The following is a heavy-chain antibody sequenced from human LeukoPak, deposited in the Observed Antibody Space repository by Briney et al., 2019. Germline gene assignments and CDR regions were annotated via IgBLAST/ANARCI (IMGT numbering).Heavy chain of an antibody. D-gene: IGHD6-6*01. Sequence: ASVKVSCKASGYTFTSYGISWVRQAPGQGLEWMGRIIPILGIANYAQKFQGRVTITADKSTSTAYMELSSPRSEDTAVYYCAREYSSSSYYYYYGMDVWGQGTTVTVSS. CDR3: AREYSSSSYYYYYGMDV. CDR2: IIPILGIA. V-gene: IGHV1-69*04. J-gene: IGHJ6*02. CDR1: GYTFTSYG.